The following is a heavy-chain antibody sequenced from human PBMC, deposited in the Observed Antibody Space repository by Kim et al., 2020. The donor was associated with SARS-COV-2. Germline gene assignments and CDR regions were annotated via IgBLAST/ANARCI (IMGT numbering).Heavy chain of an antibody. D-gene: IGHD6-13*01. Sequence: SETLSLTCTVSGGSISSYYWSWIRQPPGKGLEWIGYIYYSGSTNYSPSLKSRVTISVDTSKNQFSLKLSSVTAADTAVYYCARKDLSSRLVYSSSWYFDYWGQGTLVTVSS. CDR3: ARKDLSSRLVYSSSWYFDY. J-gene: IGHJ4*02. CDR2: IYYSGST. V-gene: IGHV4-59*01. CDR1: GGSISSYY.